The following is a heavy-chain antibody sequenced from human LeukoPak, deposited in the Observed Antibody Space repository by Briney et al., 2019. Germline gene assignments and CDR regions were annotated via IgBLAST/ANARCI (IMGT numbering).Heavy chain of an antibody. D-gene: IGHD2-15*01. V-gene: IGHV4-39*07. CDR1: GGSISSGGSY. Sequence: SETLSLTCTVSGGSISSGGSYWTWIRQPPGKGLEWIGEINHSGRTYYNPSLQSRVTISLDTSKNQFSLKLTSVTAADTAVYYCATEPGYCSGGSCYGGWFDPWGQGTLVTVSS. CDR3: ATEPGYCSGGSCYGGWFDP. CDR2: INHSGRT. J-gene: IGHJ5*02.